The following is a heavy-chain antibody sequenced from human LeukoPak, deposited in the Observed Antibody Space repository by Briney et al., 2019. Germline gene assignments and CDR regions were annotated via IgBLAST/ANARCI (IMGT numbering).Heavy chain of an antibody. CDR2: IYHTGST. V-gene: IGHV4-30-4*08. CDR1: GDSISSGDYY. J-gene: IGHJ3*02. Sequence: SETLSLTCTVSGDSISSGDYYWSWIRQPPGKGLEWIAYIYHTGSTYYNPSLRSRVIISVDTSKNQFSLKLSSMTAADMAVYYCARVDGPFDIWRQGTMVTVSS. CDR3: ARVDGPFDI. D-gene: IGHD5-24*01.